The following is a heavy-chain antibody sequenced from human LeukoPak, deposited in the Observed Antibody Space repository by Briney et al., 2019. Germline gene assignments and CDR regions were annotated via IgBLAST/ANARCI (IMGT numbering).Heavy chain of an antibody. D-gene: IGHD1-1*01. CDR1: GFTFSSYG. CDR2: IWYDGSNK. V-gene: IGHV3-33*01. Sequence: SGGSLRLSCAASGFTFSSYGMPWVRQAPGKGLEWVAVIWYDGSNKYYADSVKGRFTISRDNSKNTLYLQMNSLRAEDTAVYYCARDPTGTYYFDYWGQGTLVTVSS. CDR3: ARDPTGTYYFDY. J-gene: IGHJ4*02.